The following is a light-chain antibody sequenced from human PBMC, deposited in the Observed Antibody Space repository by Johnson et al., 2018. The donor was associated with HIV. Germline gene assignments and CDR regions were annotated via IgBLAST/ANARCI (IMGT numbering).Light chain of an antibody. Sequence: QSVLTQPPSVSAAPGQKVTISCSGSSSNIGNNYVSWYQQLPGTAPKLLIYDNNKRPSGIPDRFSGSKSGTSATLGITALQTGDEADYYCGTWDNSLGVFFVFGTGTEVTVL. CDR1: SSNIGNNY. V-gene: IGLV1-51*01. J-gene: IGLJ1*01. CDR2: DNN. CDR3: GTWDNSLGVFFV.